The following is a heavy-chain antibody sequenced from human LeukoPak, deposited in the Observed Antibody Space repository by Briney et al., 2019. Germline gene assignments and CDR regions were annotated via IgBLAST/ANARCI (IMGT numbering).Heavy chain of an antibody. J-gene: IGHJ4*02. CDR1: GGTFSSYA. D-gene: IGHD3-3*01. V-gene: IGHV1-18*01. CDR2: ISAYNGNT. CDR3: ARADYDFWALYYFDY. Sequence: AASVKVSCKASGGTFSSYAISWVRQAPGQGLEWMGWISAYNGNTNYAQKLQGRVTMTTDTSTSTAYMELRSLRSDDTAVYYCARADYDFWALYYFDYWGQGTLVTVSS.